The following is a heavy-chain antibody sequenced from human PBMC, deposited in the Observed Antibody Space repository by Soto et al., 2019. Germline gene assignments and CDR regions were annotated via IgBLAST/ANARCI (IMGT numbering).Heavy chain of an antibody. CDR3: AHRAATTDSYYFDY. J-gene: IGHJ4*02. V-gene: IGHV2-5*02. CDR1: GFSLSTSGVG. D-gene: IGHD1-1*01. Sequence: QITLKESGPTLVRPSQTLTLTCTFSGFSLSTSGVGVGWIRQPPGKALEWLALIYWDDDKRYRPSLKSSLTITKDTSKNQVVLTLTNVDPVDTATYYCAHRAATTDSYYFDYWGQGTLITVSS. CDR2: IYWDDDK.